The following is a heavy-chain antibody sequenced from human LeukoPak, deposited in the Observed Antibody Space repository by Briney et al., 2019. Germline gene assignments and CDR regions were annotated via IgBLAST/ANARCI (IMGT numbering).Heavy chain of an antibody. CDR1: NGSISSHY. V-gene: IGHV4-59*11. Sequence: SETLSLTCTVSNGSISSHYWSWIRQPPGKGLEWIGLIYSSGYTNYNPSLKSRVTISVDTSRNQFSLKLSSVTAADTAIYYCARQPRYYDDSGYYYISNFDYWGQGTLVTVSS. CDR2: IYSSGYT. J-gene: IGHJ4*02. CDR3: ARQPRYYDDSGYYYISNFDY. D-gene: IGHD3-22*01.